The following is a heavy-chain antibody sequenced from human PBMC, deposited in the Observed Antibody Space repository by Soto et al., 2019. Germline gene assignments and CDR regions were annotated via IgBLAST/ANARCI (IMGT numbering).Heavy chain of an antibody. Sequence: QVQLVQSGAEVKKPGASVKVSCKASGYTFTGHYMHWVRQAPGQGLEWMGWINPNSVGTNYAQKFEGRVTMTRDTSINTAYMELSRRRSDDTAVYYCAREPMVRAAHGFDIGGQGTMVTVAS. J-gene: IGHJ3*02. D-gene: IGHD3-10*01. CDR3: AREPMVRAAHGFDI. CDR2: INPNSVGT. CDR1: GYTFTGHY. V-gene: IGHV1-2*02.